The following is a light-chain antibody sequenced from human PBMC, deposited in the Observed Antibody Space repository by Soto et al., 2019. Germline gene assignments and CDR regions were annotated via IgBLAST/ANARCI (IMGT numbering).Light chain of an antibody. J-gene: IGKJ1*01. CDR2: GAS. CDR3: QQNYTTPWT. CDR1: QSVFNNSNNKNS. V-gene: IGKV4-1*01. Sequence: DIVMTQCPDCLPMSLDERATINCKSSQSVFNNSNNKNSLAWYQQKPGQPPKLLIYGASIRKSGVPDRFSGSGAGTDFTLTSSSLQAEDVAVYYCQQNYTTPWTFGQGTKVDIK.